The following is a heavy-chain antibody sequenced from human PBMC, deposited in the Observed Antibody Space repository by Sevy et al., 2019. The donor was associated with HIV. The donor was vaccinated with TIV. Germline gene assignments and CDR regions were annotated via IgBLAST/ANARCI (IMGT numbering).Heavy chain of an antibody. J-gene: IGHJ4*02. D-gene: IGHD3-10*01. CDR2: IRNKPKGCTT. Sequence: GGSLRLSGAASGFTFSDQYMDWVRQAPGKGLEWVGHIRNKPKGCTTEYAASVKGRFTISRDDSKNSLFPQMNSLKTEDTAMYYCARDLAGRPYCDNWGQGTLVTVSS. CDR3: ARDLAGRPYCDN. V-gene: IGHV3-72*01. CDR1: GFTFSDQY.